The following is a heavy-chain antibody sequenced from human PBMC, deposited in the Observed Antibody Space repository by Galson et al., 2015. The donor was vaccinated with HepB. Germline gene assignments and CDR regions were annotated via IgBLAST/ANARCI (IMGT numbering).Heavy chain of an antibody. CDR3: IYYRDSSGYHFDY. CDR2: IKSKTDGGTT. CDR1: GFTFGNAW. D-gene: IGHD3-22*01. V-gene: IGHV3-15*01. J-gene: IGHJ4*02. Sequence: SLRLSCAASGFTFGNAWMRWVRQAPGKGLEWVGRIKSKTDGGTTDYGAPVKGRFTISRDDSKNTLYLQMNSLKTEDTAVYYCIYYRDSSGYHFDYWGQGTLVTVSS.